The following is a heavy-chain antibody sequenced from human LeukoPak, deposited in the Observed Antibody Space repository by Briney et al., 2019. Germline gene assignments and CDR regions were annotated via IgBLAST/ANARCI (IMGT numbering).Heavy chain of an antibody. CDR1: GGSISSYY. Sequence: SETLSLTCTVSGGSISSYYWSWIRQPPGKGLEWIGEINHSGSTNYNPPLKSRVTISVDTSKNQFSLKLSSVTAADTAVYYCARRYDFWSGYPPPLDYWGQGTLVTVSS. V-gene: IGHV4-34*01. CDR2: INHSGST. CDR3: ARRYDFWSGYPPPLDY. J-gene: IGHJ4*02. D-gene: IGHD3-3*01.